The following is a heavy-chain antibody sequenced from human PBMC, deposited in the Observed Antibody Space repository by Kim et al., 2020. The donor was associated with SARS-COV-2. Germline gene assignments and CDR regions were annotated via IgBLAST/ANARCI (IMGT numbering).Heavy chain of an antibody. CDR3: ATSNGSSWAYFDY. CDR2: DT. V-gene: IGHV5-51*01. D-gene: IGHD6-13*01. Sequence: DTRYSPYFQGQVTISAGKSINTAYLQWSTLKAADTTMYYCATSNGSSWAYFDYWGQGTLVTVSS. J-gene: IGHJ4*02.